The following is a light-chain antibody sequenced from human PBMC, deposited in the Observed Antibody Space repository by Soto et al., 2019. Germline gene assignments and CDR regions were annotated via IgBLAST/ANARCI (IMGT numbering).Light chain of an antibody. J-gene: IGKJ1*01. CDR2: GVS. Sequence: EIVLTQSVDNLSVTPIESAKLYFSSSQSVGTKLVWYKQKFGQAPRLIIYGVSTRATGVTARFSGSGSGTEFTLTISSLQPEDFAVYYCNPYNTWPSWTSGQGTKV. CDR1: QSVGTK. CDR3: NPYNTWPSWT. V-gene: IGKV3-15*01.